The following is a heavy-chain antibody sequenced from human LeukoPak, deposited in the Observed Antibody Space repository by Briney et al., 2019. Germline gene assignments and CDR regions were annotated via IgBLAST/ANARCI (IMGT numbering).Heavy chain of an antibody. CDR2: INHSGST. CDR3: VRHKDYYYSYMDV. Sequence: PSETLSLTCAVYGGSFSGYYWSWIRQPPGKGLEWIGEINHSGSTNYNPSLKSRVTISVDTSKNQFSLKLSSVTAADTAVYYCVRHKDYYYSYMDVWGKGTTVTISS. J-gene: IGHJ6*03. CDR1: GGSFSGYY. V-gene: IGHV4-34*01.